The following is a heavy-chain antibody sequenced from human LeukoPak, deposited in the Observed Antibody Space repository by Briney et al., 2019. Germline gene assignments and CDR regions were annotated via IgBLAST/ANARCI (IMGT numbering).Heavy chain of an antibody. J-gene: IGHJ4*02. CDR1: GFTLGSYA. Sequence: GGCLTLAWAAAGFTLGSYAMSWVRQVPARGLGWVSSLRGDGETFYADSVKGRFTLSRDESRNTVYLHLNNLRVEDTAVYYCAKASWVSSADAVLWGQGTVVTVS. CDR2: LRGDGET. CDR3: AKASWVSSADAVL. D-gene: IGHD6-13*01. V-gene: IGHV3-23*01.